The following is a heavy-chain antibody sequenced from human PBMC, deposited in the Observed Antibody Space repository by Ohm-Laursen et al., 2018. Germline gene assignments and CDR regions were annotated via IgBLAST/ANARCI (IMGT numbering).Heavy chain of an antibody. CDR1: GFTFSSYG. V-gene: IGHV3-33*01. D-gene: IGHD6-19*01. CDR2: IWYDGSNK. Sequence: SSLRLSCAASGFTFSSYGMHWVRQAPGKGLAWVAVIWYDGSNKYYADSVKGRFTISRDNSKNTLYLQMNSLRAEDTAVYYCARTDDRTGWGRFDYWGQGTLVTVSS. J-gene: IGHJ4*02. CDR3: ARTDDRTGWGRFDY.